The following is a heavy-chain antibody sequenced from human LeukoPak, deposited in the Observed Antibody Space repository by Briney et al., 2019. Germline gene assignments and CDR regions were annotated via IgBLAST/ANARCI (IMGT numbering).Heavy chain of an antibody. Sequence: SETLSLTCTVSGGSISSSSYYWGWIRQPPEKGLEWIGSIYYSGSTYYDPSLKSRVTMPVDTSKNQFSLRLSSVTAADTAVYYCASSMTANYVSCDYWSQGTLVTVSS. J-gene: IGHJ4*02. CDR3: ASSMTANYVSCDY. D-gene: IGHD2-21*02. CDR2: IYYSGST. CDR1: GGSISSSSYY. V-gene: IGHV4-39*01.